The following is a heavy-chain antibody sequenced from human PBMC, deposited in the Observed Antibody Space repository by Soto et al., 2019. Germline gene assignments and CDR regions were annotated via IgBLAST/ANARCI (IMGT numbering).Heavy chain of an antibody. CDR3: AKVDRDSSYYRFNGLDY. D-gene: IGHD2-8*01. CDR2: IRSRASGGTT. J-gene: IGHJ4*02. Sequence: LRLSCTCSGFRFGDYALSWVRQAAGKGLEWIGLIRSRASGGTTEYATSVAYRFSISRDDSRGVAYLQMHSLQTEDTGVYFCAKVDRDSSYYRFNGLDYWGPGTPVTVSS. CDR1: GFRFGDYA. V-gene: IGHV3-49*04.